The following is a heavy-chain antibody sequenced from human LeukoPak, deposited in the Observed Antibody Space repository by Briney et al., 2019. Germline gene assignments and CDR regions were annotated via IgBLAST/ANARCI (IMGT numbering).Heavy chain of an antibody. CDR3: AREVTIGAFDI. J-gene: IGHJ3*02. CDR2: IIPIFGTA. Sequence: SVKVSCKASGGTFSSYAISWVRQAPGQGLEWMGGIIPIFGTANYAQKFQGRVTITADKSTSTAYMELSSLRSEDTAVYYCAREVTIGAFDIWGQGTMVAVSS. V-gene: IGHV1-69*06. D-gene: IGHD4-17*01. CDR1: GGTFSSYA.